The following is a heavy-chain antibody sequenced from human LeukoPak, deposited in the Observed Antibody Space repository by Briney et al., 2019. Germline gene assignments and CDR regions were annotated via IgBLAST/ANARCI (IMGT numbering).Heavy chain of an antibody. CDR1: GGTFSSYA. Sequence: PVASVKVSCKASGGTFSSYAISWVRQAPGQGLEWMGWINPNSGGTNYAQKFQGRVTMTRDTSISTAYMELSRLRSDDTAVYYCARDGGFDYWGQGTLVTVSS. D-gene: IGHD4-23*01. V-gene: IGHV1-2*02. J-gene: IGHJ4*02. CDR3: ARDGGFDY. CDR2: INPNSGGT.